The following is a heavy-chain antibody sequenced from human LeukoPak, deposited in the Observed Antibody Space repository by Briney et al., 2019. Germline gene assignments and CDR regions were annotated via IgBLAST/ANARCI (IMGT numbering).Heavy chain of an antibody. V-gene: IGHV1-46*01. D-gene: IGHD6-13*01. CDR1: GYTFTSHW. CDR3: AKAPRNSSTMLDY. CDR2: INPSDGSV. Sequence: ASVKVSCKASGYTFTSHWIQWVRQAPGQGLEWVGLINPSDGSVAYAHRFQGRVTMTRDTSTSIVYMDLSSLRSEDTAAYYCAKAPRNSSTMLDYWGQGTLLTVSS. J-gene: IGHJ4*02.